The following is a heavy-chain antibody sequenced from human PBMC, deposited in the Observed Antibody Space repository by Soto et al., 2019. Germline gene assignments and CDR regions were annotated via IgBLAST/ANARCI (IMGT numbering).Heavy chain of an antibody. CDR2: IGTAGDT. J-gene: IGHJ4*02. CDR3: ARGNDYSNHFDY. D-gene: IGHD4-4*01. CDR1: GFTFSSYD. V-gene: IGHV3-13*01. Sequence: EVQLVEAGGGLVQPGGSLRLSCAASGFTFSSYDMHWVRQATGKGLEWVSAIGTAGDTYYPGSVKGRFTISRENAKNSLYLQMNSLRAGDTAVYSCARGNDYSNHFDYWGQGTLVTVSS.